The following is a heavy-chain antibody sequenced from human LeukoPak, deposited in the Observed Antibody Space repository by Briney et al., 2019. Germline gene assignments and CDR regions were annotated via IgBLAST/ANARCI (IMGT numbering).Heavy chain of an antibody. V-gene: IGHV1-69*13. CDR2: IIPIFGTA. D-gene: IGHD3-22*01. Sequence: SVKVSCKASGYTFSSYAISWVRQAPGQGLEWMGGIIPIFGTANYAQKFQGRVTITADESTSTAYMELSSLRSEDTAVYYCASRPPYYYDSSGYLAASFDYWGQGTLVTVSS. CDR3: ASRPPYYYDSSGYLAASFDY. CDR1: GYTFSSYA. J-gene: IGHJ4*02.